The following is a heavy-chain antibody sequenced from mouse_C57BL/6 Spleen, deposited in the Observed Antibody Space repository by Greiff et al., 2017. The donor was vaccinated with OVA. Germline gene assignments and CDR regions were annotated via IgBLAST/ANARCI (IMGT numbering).Heavy chain of an antibody. Sequence: EVKLVESGPGLVKPSQSLSLTCSVTGYSITSGYYWNWIRQFPGNKLEWMGYISYDGSNNYNPSLKNRISITRDTSKNQFFLKLNSVTTEDTATYYCARRAQATFFAYWGQGTLVTVSA. D-gene: IGHD3-2*02. CDR3: ARRAQATFFAY. CDR2: ISYDGSN. CDR1: GYSITSGYY. V-gene: IGHV3-6*01. J-gene: IGHJ3*01.